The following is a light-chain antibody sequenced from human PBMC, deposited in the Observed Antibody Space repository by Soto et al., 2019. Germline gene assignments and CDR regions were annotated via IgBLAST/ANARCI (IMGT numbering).Light chain of an antibody. J-gene: IGLJ3*02. CDR1: SSDVGGYNF. CDR3: TSYACSLIPLV. CDR2: EVS. V-gene: IGLV2-8*01. Sequence: QSVLTQPPSASGSPGQSVTISCTGTSSDVGGYNFVSWYQQHPAKAPKLMIYEVSKRPSGVPDRFSGSKSGNTASLTVSGLQSDDEADYYCTSYACSLIPLVFGGGTKLTV.